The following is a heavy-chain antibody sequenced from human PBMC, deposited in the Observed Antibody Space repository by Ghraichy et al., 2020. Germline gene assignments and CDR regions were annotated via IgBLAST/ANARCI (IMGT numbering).Heavy chain of an antibody. D-gene: IGHD2-21*01. CDR1: GGSISSYF. CDR2: IYYSGST. CDR3: ARSRLVVIVLHDAFDI. V-gene: IGHV4-59*01. Sequence: GSLRLSCTVSGGSISSYFWSWIRQSPGKGLEWIGYIYYSGSTNYNPSLKSRVTISVDTSKNQFSLKLSSVTAADTAVYYCARSRLVVIVLHDAFDIWGQGTMVTVSS. J-gene: IGHJ3*02.